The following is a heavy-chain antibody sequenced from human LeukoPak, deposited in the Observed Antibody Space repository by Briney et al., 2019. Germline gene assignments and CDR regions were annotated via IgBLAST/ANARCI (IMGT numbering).Heavy chain of an antibody. D-gene: IGHD5-18*01. J-gene: IGHJ6*02. CDR3: ARPRKDTARVNGMDV. CDR2: ISGSGGST. Sequence: GGSLRLSCAASGFTFSSYAMNWVRQAPGKGLEWVSTISGSGGSTNYADSVKGRFTISRDTSKNTVYLQMNSLRAEDTAIYYCARPRKDTARVNGMDVWGQGTTVTVSS. V-gene: IGHV3-23*01. CDR1: GFTFSSYA.